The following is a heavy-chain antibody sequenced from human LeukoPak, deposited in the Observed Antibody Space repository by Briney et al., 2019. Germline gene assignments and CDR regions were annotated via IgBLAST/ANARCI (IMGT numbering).Heavy chain of an antibody. CDR3: AKDGEVSWFGPESY. D-gene: IGHD3-10*01. CDR1: GFTFSSYG. CDR2: ISLDGGNK. Sequence: PGGSLRLSCAASGFTFSSYGMHWVRQAPGKGLEWVALISLDGGNKDYAESVKGRFTISRDSSKNTLYLQMNSLRAEDTAVYYCAKDGEVSWFGPESYWGQGTLVAVSS. J-gene: IGHJ4*02. V-gene: IGHV3-30*18.